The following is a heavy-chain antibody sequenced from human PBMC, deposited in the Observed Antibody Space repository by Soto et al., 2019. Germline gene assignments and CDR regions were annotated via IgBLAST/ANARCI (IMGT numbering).Heavy chain of an antibody. V-gene: IGHV3-72*01. CDR3: TTGGLRPYFSCMDV. CDR2: SRDKPQGYST. CDR1: GFTLSDHY. J-gene: IGHJ6*02. D-gene: IGHD3-16*01. Sequence: PGGSLRLSCAGSGFTLSDHYIDWVRQAPGKGLEWVGRSRDKPQGYSTAYAASVKGRFTISRDDSKNTLYLQMNSLKTEDTAVYYCTTGGLRPYFSCMDVLGQETTAEVSS.